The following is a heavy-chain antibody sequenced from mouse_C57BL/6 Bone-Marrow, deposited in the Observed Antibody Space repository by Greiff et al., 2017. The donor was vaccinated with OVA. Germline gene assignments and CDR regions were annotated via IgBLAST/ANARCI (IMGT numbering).Heavy chain of an antibody. CDR2: ISDGGSYT. J-gene: IGHJ3*01. CDR3: AREGYSAWFAY. D-gene: IGHD2-14*01. V-gene: IGHV5-4*01. Sequence: EVQGVESGGGLVKPGGSLKLSCAASGFTFSSYAMSWVRQTPEKRLEWVATISDGGSYTYYPDNVKGRFTISRDNAKNNLYLQMSHLKSEDTAMYYCAREGYSAWFAYWGQGTLVTVSA. CDR1: GFTFSSYA.